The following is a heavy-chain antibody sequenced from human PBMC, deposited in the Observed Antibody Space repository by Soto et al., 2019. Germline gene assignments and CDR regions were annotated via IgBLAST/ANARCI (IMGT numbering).Heavy chain of an antibody. CDR2: ISSTSTTI. CDR1: GFTFSTYN. CDR3: AAFSSGWYV. J-gene: IGHJ4*02. D-gene: IGHD6-19*01. V-gene: IGHV3-48*02. Sequence: PGGSLRLSCAASGFTFSTYNMNWVRQAPGKGPEWISYISSTSTTIYYADSVKGRFTVSRDNAKNSLYLQMNSLRDEDTAVYYCAAFSSGWYVWGQGTLVTVSS.